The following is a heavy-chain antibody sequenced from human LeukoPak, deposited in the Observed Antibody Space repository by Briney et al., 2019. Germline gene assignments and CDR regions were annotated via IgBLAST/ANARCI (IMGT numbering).Heavy chain of an antibody. Sequence: GGPLRLSCAASGFTFSSYAMSWVRQAPGKGLEWVSVISGSGDGTYHADSVEGRFTISRDHSKNTLYLQMNSLRAEDTAVYYCARVEKYSSSWIDLWGQGTLVTVSS. V-gene: IGHV3-23*01. CDR3: ARVEKYSSSWIDL. CDR1: GFTFSSYA. J-gene: IGHJ5*02. CDR2: ISGSGDGT. D-gene: IGHD6-13*01.